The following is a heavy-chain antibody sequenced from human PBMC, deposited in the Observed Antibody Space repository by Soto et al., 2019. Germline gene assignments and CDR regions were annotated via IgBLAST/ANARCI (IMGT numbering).Heavy chain of an antibody. CDR1: GYRFSRYG. CDR2: VSTYDGNT. CDR3: AIDEEDANLMIVVLPGDY. D-gene: IGHD2-21*01. Sequence: QVQLVQSGGEVKEPGASVKVSCKASGYRFSRYGINWVRQAPGQGLERMGWVSTYDGNTQYAQKFQGIITMTTATSTNTVYLEMRSLTSDDTAVYYCAIDEEDANLMIVVLPGDYWGQGTLVSVSS. J-gene: IGHJ4*02. V-gene: IGHV1-18*01.